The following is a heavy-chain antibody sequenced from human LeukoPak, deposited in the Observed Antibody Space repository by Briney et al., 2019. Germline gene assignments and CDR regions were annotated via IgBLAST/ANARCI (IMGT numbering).Heavy chain of an antibody. CDR3: AREPYPPPRYYFDY. Sequence: GASVKVSCKASGYTFTGYYMHWVRQAPGQGLEWMGWINPNSGGTNYAQKFQGRVTMTRDTSISTAYMELSRLRSDDTAVYYCAREPYPPPRYYFDYWGQGTLVTVSS. CDR2: INPNSGGT. CDR1: GYTFTGYY. J-gene: IGHJ4*02. V-gene: IGHV1-2*02.